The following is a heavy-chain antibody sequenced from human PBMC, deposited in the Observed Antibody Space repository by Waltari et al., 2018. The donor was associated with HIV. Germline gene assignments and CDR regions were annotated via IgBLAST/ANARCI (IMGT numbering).Heavy chain of an antibody. CDR2: FWSDGAEI. J-gene: IGHJ4*02. D-gene: IGHD6-6*01. Sequence: QVQLVESGGGVVQPGTSLTLSCAVSGFTFSNFDLHWVRQSTGKGLEWLAVFWSDGAEISYADSVKGRFTVSKDSSQKTLYLHLTSLRAEDTALYYCARGYSSSRWIPLYHWGRGTLVTVSS. CDR1: GFTFSNFD. CDR3: ARGYSSSRWIPLYH. V-gene: IGHV3-33*01.